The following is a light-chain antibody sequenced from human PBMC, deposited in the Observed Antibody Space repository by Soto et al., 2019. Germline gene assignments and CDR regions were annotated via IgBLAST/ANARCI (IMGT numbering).Light chain of an antibody. Sequence: QSVLTQPASVSGSPGQSITTSCTGTSSDVGDYNYDSWYQQHPGKAPKVMIYDVSNRPSGVSNRFSGSKSGNTASLTISGLQAEDEADYYCSSYTSSSTLVFGTGTKVTVL. CDR1: SSDVGDYNY. V-gene: IGLV2-14*01. CDR2: DVS. J-gene: IGLJ1*01. CDR3: SSYTSSSTLV.